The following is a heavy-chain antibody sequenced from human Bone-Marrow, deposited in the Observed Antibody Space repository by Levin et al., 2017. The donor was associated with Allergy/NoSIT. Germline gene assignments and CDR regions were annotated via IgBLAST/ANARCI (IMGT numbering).Heavy chain of an antibody. CDR1: GYNFPDYW. D-gene: IGHD3-22*01. Sequence: PGGSLRLSCKGSGYNFPDYWINWVRQVPGKGLEWMGRIDPGGSYTIYSPSFQGHVTISADKSITTAYLQWSSLKASDTAMYYCARSRYYDSRGYLFDYWGQGTLVTVSS. CDR2: IDPGGSYT. V-gene: IGHV5-10-1*01. J-gene: IGHJ4*02. CDR3: ARSRYYDSRGYLFDY.